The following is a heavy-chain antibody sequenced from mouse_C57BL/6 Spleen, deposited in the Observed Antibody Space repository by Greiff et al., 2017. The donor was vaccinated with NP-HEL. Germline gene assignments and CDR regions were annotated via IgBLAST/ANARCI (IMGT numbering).Heavy chain of an antibody. J-gene: IGHJ1*03. CDR2: IYPRDGST. D-gene: IGHD1-1*01. V-gene: IGHV1-85*01. CDR1: GYTFTSYD. Sequence: LVESGPELVKPGASVKLSCKASGYTFTSYDINWVKQRPGQGLEWIGWIYPRDGSTKYNEKFKGKATLTVDTSSSTAYMELHSLTSEDSAVYFCARSDYYGSSHWYFDVWGTGTTVTVSS. CDR3: ARSDYYGSSHWYFDV.